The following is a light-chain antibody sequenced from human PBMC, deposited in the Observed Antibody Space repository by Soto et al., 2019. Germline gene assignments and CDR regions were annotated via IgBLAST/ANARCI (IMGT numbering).Light chain of an antibody. CDR3: QQFNYWPPIT. J-gene: IGKJ5*01. CDR1: QSVSSSY. CDR2: GAS. Sequence: EIVLTQSPGTLSLSPGERATLSCRASQSVSSSYLAWYQQKPGQAPRLLILGASSRATGIPDRDSGSGSGTEFTLTISSLQSEDFAVYYCQQFNYWPPITFGQGTRLEIK. V-gene: IGKV3-20*01.